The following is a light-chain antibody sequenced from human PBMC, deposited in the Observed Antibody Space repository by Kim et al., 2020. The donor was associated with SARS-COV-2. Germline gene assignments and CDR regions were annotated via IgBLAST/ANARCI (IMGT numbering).Light chain of an antibody. V-gene: IGLV1-44*01. CDR3: AAWDESLDAWV. J-gene: IGLJ3*02. Sequence: GQRVTISGSGSSANIGSNNVNWYQHLPGTAPKLLIYSNNQRPSGVPDRFSGSESDTSASLAISGLQSEDETDYYCAAWDESLDAWVFGGGTQLTVL. CDR2: SNN. CDR1: SANIGSNN.